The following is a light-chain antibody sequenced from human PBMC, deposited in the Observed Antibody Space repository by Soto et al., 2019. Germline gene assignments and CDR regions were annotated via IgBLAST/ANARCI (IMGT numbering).Light chain of an antibody. CDR3: QQYRYSPLN. J-gene: IGKJ4*01. CDR1: QSVTSS. Sequence: EIVLTQSPGTLSLSPGERGTLSCRASQSVTSSLAWYQQKPGQAPRLLIYDASNRATGIPDRFSGSGSGTDFTPTISSLEPKDFAVSYCQQYRYSPLNFGGGTKVEIK. V-gene: IGKV3-20*01. CDR2: DAS.